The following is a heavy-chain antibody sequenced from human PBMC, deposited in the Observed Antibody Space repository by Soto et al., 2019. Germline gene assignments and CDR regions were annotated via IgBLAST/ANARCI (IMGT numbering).Heavy chain of an antibody. J-gene: IGHJ4*02. CDR3: AVAGYSSVRRLWDEDY. D-gene: IGHD6-19*01. Sequence: QVQLVQSGAEVKKPGASVKVSCKASGYTFTSYGISWLRQAPGKGREWMGGISAYNGNTTYAHQRQGRVTMTTDTYTSTDYMELRSLRSDDTAVYYCAVAGYSSVRRLWDEDYWGQGTLVTVSS. V-gene: IGHV1-18*01. CDR1: GYTFTSYG. CDR2: ISAYNGNT.